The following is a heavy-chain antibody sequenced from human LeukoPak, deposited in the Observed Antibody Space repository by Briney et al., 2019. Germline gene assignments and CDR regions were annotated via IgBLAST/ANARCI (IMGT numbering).Heavy chain of an antibody. CDR3: VRDRTGGHYYYYMDV. J-gene: IGHJ6*03. CDR2: IIPIFGTA. V-gene: IGHV1-69*05. D-gene: IGHD4-23*01. CDR1: GGTFSSYA. Sequence: ASVKVSCKASGGTFSSYAISWVRQAPGQGLEWMGGIIPIFGTANYAQKFQGRVTITTDESTSTAYMELSSLRSEDTAVYYCVRDRTGGHYYYYMDVWGKGTTVTVSS.